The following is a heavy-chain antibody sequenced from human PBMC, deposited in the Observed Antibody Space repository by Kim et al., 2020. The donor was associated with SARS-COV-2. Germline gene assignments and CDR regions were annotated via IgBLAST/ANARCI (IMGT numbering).Heavy chain of an antibody. V-gene: IGHV4-34*01. J-gene: IGHJ4*02. Sequence: TNYNPSLKSRVTISVDTSKNQFSLKLSSVTAADTAVYYCARGSSWYYFDYWGQGTLVTVSS. CDR2: T. D-gene: IGHD6-13*01. CDR3: ARGSSWYYFDY.